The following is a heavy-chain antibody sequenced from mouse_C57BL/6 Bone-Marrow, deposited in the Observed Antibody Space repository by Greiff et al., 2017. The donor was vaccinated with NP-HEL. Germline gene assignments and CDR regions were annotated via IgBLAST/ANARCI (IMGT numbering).Heavy chain of an antibody. V-gene: IGHV1-81*01. CDR1: GYTFTSYG. Sequence: QVQLQQSGAELARPGASVKLSCKASGYTFTSYGISWVKQRTGQGLEWIGEIYPRSGNTYYNEKFKGKATLTADKSSSTAYMELRSLTSEDSAVYFCARSGYYGSSRSVYYFDYWGQGTTLTVSS. CDR2: IYPRSGNT. CDR3: ARSGYYGSSRSVYYFDY. J-gene: IGHJ2*01. D-gene: IGHD1-1*01.